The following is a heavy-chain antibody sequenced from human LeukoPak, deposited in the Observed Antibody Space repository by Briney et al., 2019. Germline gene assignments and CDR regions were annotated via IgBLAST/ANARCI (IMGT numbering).Heavy chain of an antibody. CDR2: IYYSGST. Sequence: TSETLSLTCTVSGGSISSYYWSWIRQPPGKGLEWIGYIYYSGSTNYNPSLKSRVTISVDTSKNQFSLKLSSVTAADTAVYYCARSPSPANYYYYYMDVWGKGTTVTVSS. V-gene: IGHV4-59*01. J-gene: IGHJ6*03. CDR3: ARSPSPANYYYYYMDV. CDR1: GGSISSYY.